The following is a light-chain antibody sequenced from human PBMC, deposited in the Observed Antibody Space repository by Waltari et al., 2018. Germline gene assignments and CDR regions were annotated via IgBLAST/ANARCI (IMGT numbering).Light chain of an antibody. CDR1: QSISSY. J-gene: IGKJ5*01. Sequence: DIQMTQSPSSLSASAGERVTITCRASQSISSYLNWYQQKQGKAPKLLIYAASSLQSGVPSRFSGSGSATDFTLTISSLQPEDFATYYCQQSYSTPPITFGQGTRLEIK. CDR2: AAS. CDR3: QQSYSTPPIT. V-gene: IGKV1-39*01.